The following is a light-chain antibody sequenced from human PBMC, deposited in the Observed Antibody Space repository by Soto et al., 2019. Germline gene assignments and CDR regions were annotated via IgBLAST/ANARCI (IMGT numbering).Light chain of an antibody. CDR1: QNVSTY. CDR3: QQRYNWPPIT. V-gene: IGKV3-11*01. CDR2: DAS. J-gene: IGKJ5*01. Sequence: EIVLTQSPATLSLSPGERVTLSCRASQNVSTYLAWYQQKPGQAPRLLIYDASNRATGIPARFSGSGSGTDFTLTISSLEPEDFAVYYCQQRYNWPPITFGQGTRLDIK.